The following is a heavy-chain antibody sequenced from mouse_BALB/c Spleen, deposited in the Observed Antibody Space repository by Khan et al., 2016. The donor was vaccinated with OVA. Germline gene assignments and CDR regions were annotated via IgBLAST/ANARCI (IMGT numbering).Heavy chain of an antibody. J-gene: IGHJ3*01. Sequence: VQLQQSGPELVKPGASVKMSCKASGYTFTNYVTHWVKQKPGQGLEWIGYINPHNDGTRFHEKFKGKATLTSDNSSSTAYMELSTLTSEDAAVYYCAREASNWDCSCADWGQGTLVTVAA. CDR3: AREASNWDCSCAD. CDR1: GYTFTNYV. CDR2: INPHNDGT. V-gene: IGHV1S136*01. D-gene: IGHD4-1*01.